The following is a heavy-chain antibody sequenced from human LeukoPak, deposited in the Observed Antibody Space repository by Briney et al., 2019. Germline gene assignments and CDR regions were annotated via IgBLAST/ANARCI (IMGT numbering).Heavy chain of an antibody. V-gene: IGHV3-23*01. D-gene: IGHD6-13*01. CDR1: GFTFSSYA. Sequence: GGSLRLSCAAPGFTFSSYAVSWVRQAPGKGLEWVSAISGSGGSTYYADSVKGRFTISRDNSKNTLYLQMNSLRAEDTAVYYCAKGGWIAAAGGYFDYWGQGTLVTVSS. CDR2: ISGSGGST. CDR3: AKGGWIAAAGGYFDY. J-gene: IGHJ4*02.